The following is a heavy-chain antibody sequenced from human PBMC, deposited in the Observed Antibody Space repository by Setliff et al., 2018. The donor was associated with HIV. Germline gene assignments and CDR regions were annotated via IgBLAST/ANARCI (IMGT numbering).Heavy chain of an antibody. D-gene: IGHD2-21*01. Sequence: ASVKVSCKASGYSFTTYSLNWVRQVPGQGVEWMGWISSNTGNPTYAQDFTGRFVFSLATSVNTAYLQITTLKAEDSAVYYCARANIYSDAFDIWGQGTMGT. CDR3: ARANIYSDAFDI. J-gene: IGHJ3*02. CDR1: GYSFTTYS. CDR2: ISSNTGNP. V-gene: IGHV7-4-1*02.